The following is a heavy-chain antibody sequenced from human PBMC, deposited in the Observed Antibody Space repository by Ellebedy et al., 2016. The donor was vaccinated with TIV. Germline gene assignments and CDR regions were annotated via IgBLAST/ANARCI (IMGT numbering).Heavy chain of an antibody. CDR2: INHRGST. D-gene: IGHD4-17*01. CDR3: ARGGDFVSSYGMDV. J-gene: IGHJ6*02. V-gene: IGHV4-34*01. CDR1: GGSFSGYY. Sequence: MPGGSLRLSCAVYGGSFSGYYWSWIRQPPGKGLEWIGEINHRGSTDSNPSLKRRVTMSVDTSEHQFSLKLSSVTAADTAVYYCARGGDFVSSYGMDVWGQGTTVTVSS.